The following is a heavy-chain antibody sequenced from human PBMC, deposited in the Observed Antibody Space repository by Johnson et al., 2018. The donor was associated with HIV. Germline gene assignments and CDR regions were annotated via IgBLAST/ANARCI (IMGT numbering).Heavy chain of an antibody. CDR1: GFTFSSSW. V-gene: IGHV3-7*02. CDR2: IKQDGSDK. CDR3: ARGFVRISMILVADAFDM. J-gene: IGHJ3*02. Sequence: EVQLVESGGGVVQPGRSLRLSCAASGFTFSSSWMSWVRQAPGKGLEWVANIKQDGSDKYYADSVKGRFTIYRDDSKNTLFLQMNSLRAEYKDVYYCARGFVRISMILVADAFDMWGQGTMVTFSS. D-gene: IGHD3-22*01.